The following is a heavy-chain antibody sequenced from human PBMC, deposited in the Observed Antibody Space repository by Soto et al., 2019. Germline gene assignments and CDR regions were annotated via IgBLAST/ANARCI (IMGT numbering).Heavy chain of an antibody. Sequence: SETLSLTCTISGGYLISGYYYWTWIHQFPGKGLEWIAYIYSSGTTHYNPSLKSRATISLDTSNNQFSLEVKSATAADTAVYYCARMGLHLGELSRNWFDPWGQGSLVTVSS. D-gene: IGHD3-16*02. CDR2: IYSSGTT. CDR1: GGYLISGYYY. J-gene: IGHJ5*02. V-gene: IGHV4-31*03. CDR3: ARMGLHLGELSRNWFDP.